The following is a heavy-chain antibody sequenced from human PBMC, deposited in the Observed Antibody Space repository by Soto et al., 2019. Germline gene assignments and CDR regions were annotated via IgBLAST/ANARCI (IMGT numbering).Heavy chain of an antibody. J-gene: IGHJ6*02. CDR3: VRDAFERSSWSTRQYYYGMDV. CDR1: GFIFSSHG. Sequence: GGSLRLSCAAFGFIFSSHGMHWVRQAPGKGLDWVALISYDGTNTHYGDSVKGRFTISRDNSKNALYLQMNSLRAEDTAVYYCVRDAFERSSWSTRQYYYGMDVWGQGTTVTVSS. D-gene: IGHD6-13*01. CDR2: ISYDGTNT. V-gene: IGHV3-30*03.